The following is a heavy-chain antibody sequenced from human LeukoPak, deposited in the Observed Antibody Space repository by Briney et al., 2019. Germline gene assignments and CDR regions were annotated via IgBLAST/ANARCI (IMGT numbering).Heavy chain of an antibody. CDR2: ISASANST. Sequence: PGGSLRLSCAASGFTFSSYSMTWVRQAPGKGPDWVSGISASANSTYYADSVKGRFIISRDNSKNTLYLQMNSLRVDDMAVYYCARGPSCTSASCCVIGALDIWGLGTTVTVSS. V-gene: IGHV3-23*01. J-gene: IGHJ3*02. CDR1: GFTFSSYS. D-gene: IGHD2-2*01. CDR3: ARGPSCTSASCCVIGALDI.